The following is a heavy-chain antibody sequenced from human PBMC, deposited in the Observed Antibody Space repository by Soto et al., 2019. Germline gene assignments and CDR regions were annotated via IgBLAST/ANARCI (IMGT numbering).Heavy chain of an antibody. CDR3: ARVRYYDTSGYYRFDY. V-gene: IGHV1-18*01. CDR1: GYTFTSLG. Sequence: QVHLVQSGAEVKKPGASVKVSCKASGYTFTSLGITWVRQAPGQGLEWVGWISAYNDNTNYAQKLQGRVTMTTDASTTTAYMELRCLRSDDTAMYYCARVRYYDTSGYYRFDYWGQGTLITVSS. CDR2: ISAYNDNT. D-gene: IGHD3-22*01. J-gene: IGHJ4*02.